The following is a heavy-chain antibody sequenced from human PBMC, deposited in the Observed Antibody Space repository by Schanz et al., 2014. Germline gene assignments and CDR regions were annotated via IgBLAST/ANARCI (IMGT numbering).Heavy chain of an antibody. V-gene: IGHV3-9*01. J-gene: IGHJ4*02. D-gene: IGHD3-3*01. CDR3: VKDIYDFWSGNFDY. Sequence: EVQLVESGGGLVQPGRSLRLSCAASGFTFDDYAMHWVRQAPGNGLECVSGISWNSGSIVYEDSVKGRFTISRDNAKNSLYLQMNSLRAEDTALYFCVKDIYDFWSGNFDYWGQGALVTVSS. CDR1: GFTFDDYA. CDR2: ISWNSGSI.